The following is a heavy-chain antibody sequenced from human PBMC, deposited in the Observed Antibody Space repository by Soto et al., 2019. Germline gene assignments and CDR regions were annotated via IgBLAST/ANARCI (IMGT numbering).Heavy chain of an antibody. CDR1: GFTFSNYW. CDR2: INTDGSTT. J-gene: IGHJ6*02. Sequence: GGSLRLSCVASGFTFSNYWMHWVRQAPGKGLVWVSRINTDGSTTAFADSVKGRLTLSRDNAKNTVYLQLNSLRGEDTAVYYCARGIRNYYGMDVWGQGTTVTVSS. V-gene: IGHV3-74*01. CDR3: ARGIRNYYGMDV. D-gene: IGHD2-15*01.